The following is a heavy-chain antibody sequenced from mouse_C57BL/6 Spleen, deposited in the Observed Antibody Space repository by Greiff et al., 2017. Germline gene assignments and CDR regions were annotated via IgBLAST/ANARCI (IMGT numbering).Heavy chain of an antibody. J-gene: IGHJ1*03. CDR3: ERPITAVVATDWYFDV. Sequence: QVQLQQPGAELVKPGASVKLSCKASGYTFTSYWMHWVKQRPGQGLEWIGMIHPNSGSTNYNEKFKSKATLTVDKSSSTAYMQLSSLTSEDSAVXYCERPITAVVATDWYFDVWGTGTTVTVSS. CDR2: IHPNSGST. D-gene: IGHD1-1*01. V-gene: IGHV1-64*01. CDR1: GYTFTSYW.